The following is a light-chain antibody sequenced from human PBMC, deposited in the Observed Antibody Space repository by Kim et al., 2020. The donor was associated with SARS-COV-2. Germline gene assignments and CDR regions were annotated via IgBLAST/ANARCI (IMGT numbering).Light chain of an antibody. Sequence: GQSITSSCTGTSSDVGGYNFVSWYQQHPGNAPKLIIYDVSSRPSGVSNRFSGSKSDNTASLTISGLQAEDEADYYCTAFASSNPCVFGTGTKVTVL. V-gene: IGLV2-14*04. CDR1: SSDVGGYNF. J-gene: IGLJ1*01. CDR3: TAFASSNPCV. CDR2: DVS.